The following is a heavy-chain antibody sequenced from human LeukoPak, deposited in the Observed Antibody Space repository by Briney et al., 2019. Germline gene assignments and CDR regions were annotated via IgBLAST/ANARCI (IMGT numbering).Heavy chain of an antibody. CDR1: GFTFSNAW. D-gene: IGHD3-10*01. CDR2: INTETDGGTA. V-gene: IGHV3-15*01. CDR3: ASGGSIFDY. J-gene: IGHJ4*02. Sequence: GGSLRLSCAASGFTFSNAWMSWVRQAPGKGLEWVGRINTETDGGTADYAAPVKGRFTISRDDSKTTLYLQMNSLKTEDSGVYYCASGGSIFDYWAQGTLVTVSS.